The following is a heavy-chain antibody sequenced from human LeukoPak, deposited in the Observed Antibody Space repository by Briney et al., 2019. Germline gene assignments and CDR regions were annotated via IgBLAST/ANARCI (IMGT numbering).Heavy chain of an antibody. CDR3: ARNSPHYDSGGYYYVMGY. J-gene: IGHJ4*02. CDR2: INPNSGGT. V-gene: IGHV1-2*02. CDR1: GYTCTGYY. Sequence: ASVKVSCKASGYTCTGYYMHWVRHAPGQGLEWMGWINPNSGGTNYAQKFQGRVTMTRDTSVTTAYMELSRLTSDDTAVYYCARNSPHYDSGGYYYVMGYWGQGTLVTVSS. D-gene: IGHD3-22*01.